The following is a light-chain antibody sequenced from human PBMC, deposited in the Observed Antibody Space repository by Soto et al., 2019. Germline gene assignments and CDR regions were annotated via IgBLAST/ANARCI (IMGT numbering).Light chain of an antibody. CDR2: DAS. Sequence: DLQMIQSPSSLSASVGDRVTITCQASQEISNYLNWYQQKPGKAPKPLIYDASNLERGVPSRFSGRGSGTDFTFTISSLQPEDSATYYCQQYDHLPRTFGRGTKVEIK. V-gene: IGKV1-33*01. CDR1: QEISNY. CDR3: QQYDHLPRT. J-gene: IGKJ1*01.